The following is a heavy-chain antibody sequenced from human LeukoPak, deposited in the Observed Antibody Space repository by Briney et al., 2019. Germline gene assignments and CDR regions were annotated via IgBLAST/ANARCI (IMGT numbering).Heavy chain of an antibody. V-gene: IGHV4-34*01. CDR2: INHSGST. Sequence: SETLSLTCAVYGGSFSGYYWSWIRQPPGKGLEWIGEINHSGSTNYNPSLKSRVTISVDTSKNQISLNLSSVTAADTAVYYCARGRKDIVLVPAAIFGYWGQGTLVTVSS. CDR3: ARGRKDIVLVPAAIFGY. J-gene: IGHJ4*02. D-gene: IGHD2-2*01. CDR1: GGSFSGYY.